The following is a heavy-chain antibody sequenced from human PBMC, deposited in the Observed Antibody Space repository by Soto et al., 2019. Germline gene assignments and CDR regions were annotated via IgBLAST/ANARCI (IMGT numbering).Heavy chain of an antibody. CDR2: IYHSGST. V-gene: IGHV4-4*02. CDR1: SGSISSSNW. J-gene: IGHJ6*03. CDR3: ARIFTSPHYYYYYMDF. Sequence: SETLSLTCAVSSGSISSSNWWSWVRQPPGKGLEWIGEIYHSGSTNYNPSLKSRVTISVDKSKNQFSLKLSSVTAADTAVYYCARIFTSPHYYYYYMDFCSQGTTVPVSS. D-gene: IGHD3-16*01.